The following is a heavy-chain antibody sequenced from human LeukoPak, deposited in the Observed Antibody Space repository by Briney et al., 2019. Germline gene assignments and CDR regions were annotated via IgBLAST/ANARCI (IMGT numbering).Heavy chain of an antibody. D-gene: IGHD3-10*02. V-gene: IGHV3-15*01. Sequence: GGSLRLSCAASGFTFSNAWMSWFRQAPGRGLEWVGRIKRKGDDGTIDYAAPVKGRLSISRDDSKNTLYLQMNSLKSEDTAVYYCSAGTVRSDIDYCGQGTLVTVSS. CDR3: SAGTVRSDIDY. J-gene: IGHJ4*02. CDR1: GFTFSNAW. CDR2: IKRKGDDGTI.